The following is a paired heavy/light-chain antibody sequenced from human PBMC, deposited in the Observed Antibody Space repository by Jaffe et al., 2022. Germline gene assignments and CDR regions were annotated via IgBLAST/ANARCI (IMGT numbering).Heavy chain of an antibody. J-gene: IGHJ4*02. CDR3: ARDPDVWAGRSGD. Sequence: QVQLQESGPGLVKPSQTLSLTCTVSGGSISSGSSYWSWIRQPAGKGLEWIGRIYTSGSTNYNPSLKSRVTISVDTSRNQFSLKMRSVTAADTAVYYCARDPDVWAGRSGDWGQGTLVTVSS. D-gene: IGHD2-8*01. V-gene: IGHV4-61*02. CDR2: IYTSGST. CDR1: GGSISSGSSY.
Light chain of an antibody. CDR3: QSYDNSLSGWV. V-gene: IGLV1-40*01. CDR2: SNN. J-gene: IGLJ3*02. Sequence: QSVLTQPPSVSGAPGQRVTISCTGSSSNIGAGYDVHWYQQLPGTAPKLLIYSNNNRPSGVPDRFSGSKSGTSASLAITGLQAEDEADYYCQSYDNSLSGWVFGGGTKLTVL. CDR1: SSNIGAGYD.